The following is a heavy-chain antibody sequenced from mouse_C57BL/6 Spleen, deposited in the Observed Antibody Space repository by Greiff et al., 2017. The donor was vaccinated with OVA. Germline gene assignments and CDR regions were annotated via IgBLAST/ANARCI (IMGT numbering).Heavy chain of an antibody. J-gene: IGHJ3*01. D-gene: IGHD3-2*02. CDR1: GFTFSDYG. CDR2: ISSGSSTI. CDR3: AKQLRAY. V-gene: IGHV5-17*01. Sequence: DVHLVESGGGLVKPGGSLKLSCAASGFTFSDYGMHWVRQAPEKGLEWVAYISSGSSTIYYADTVKGRFTISRDNAKNTLFLQMTSLRSEDTAMYYCAKQLRAYWGQGTLVTVSA.